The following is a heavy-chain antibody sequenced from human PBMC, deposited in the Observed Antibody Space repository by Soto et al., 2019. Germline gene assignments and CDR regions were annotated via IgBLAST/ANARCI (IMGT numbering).Heavy chain of an antibody. V-gene: IGHV1-18*01. Sequence: ASVKVSCKASVYTFTSYGISWVRQAPGQGLEWMGWISAYNGNTNYAQKLQGRVTMTTDTSTSTAYMELRSLRSDDTAVYYCARSWTYGDPIKFDPWGQGTLVTVSS. CDR2: ISAYNGNT. CDR3: ARSWTYGDPIKFDP. CDR1: VYTFTSYG. J-gene: IGHJ5*02. D-gene: IGHD4-17*01.